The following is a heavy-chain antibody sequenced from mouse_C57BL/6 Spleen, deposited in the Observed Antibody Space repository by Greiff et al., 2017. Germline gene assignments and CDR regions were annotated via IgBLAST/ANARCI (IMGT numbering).Heavy chain of an antibody. CDR1: GYTFTSYW. Sequence: QVQLQQPGAELVMPGASVKLSCKASGYTFTSYWMHWVKQRPGQGLEWIGEIDPSDSYTNYNQKFKGKSTLTVDKSSSTAYMQLSSLTSEDSAVYYCARGGLRPFDYWGQGTTRTVSS. J-gene: IGHJ2*01. V-gene: IGHV1-69*01. D-gene: IGHD2-4*01. CDR3: ARGGLRPFDY. CDR2: IDPSDSYT.